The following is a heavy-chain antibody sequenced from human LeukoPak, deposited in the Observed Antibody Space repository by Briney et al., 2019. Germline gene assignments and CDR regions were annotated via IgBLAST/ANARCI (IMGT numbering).Heavy chain of an antibody. V-gene: IGHV4-39*07. D-gene: IGHD3-16*02. CDR3: ARGAIMITFGGVIVNWFDP. J-gene: IGHJ5*02. CDR2: IYYSGST. CDR1: GGSISSSSYY. Sequence: SETLSPTCTVSGGSISSSSYYWGWIRQPPGKGLEWIGSIYYSGSTYYNPSLKSRVTISVDTSKNQFSLKLSSVTAADTAVYYCARGAIMITFGGVIVNWFDPWGQGTLVTVSS.